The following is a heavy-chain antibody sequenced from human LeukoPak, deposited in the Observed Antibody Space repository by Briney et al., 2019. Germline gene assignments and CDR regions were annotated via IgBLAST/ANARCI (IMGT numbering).Heavy chain of an antibody. D-gene: IGHD6-13*01. V-gene: IGHV3-21*01. J-gene: IGHJ6*03. CDR3: AREAHSSRSNYYYYYMDV. Sequence: GGSLRLSCAASGFTFNAYSMSWVRQAPGKGLEWVSSISSSSSYIYYADSVKGRFTISRDNAKNSLYLQMNSLRAEDTAVYYCAREAHSSRSNYYYYYMDVWGKGTTVTVSS. CDR2: ISSSSSYI. CDR1: GFTFNAYS.